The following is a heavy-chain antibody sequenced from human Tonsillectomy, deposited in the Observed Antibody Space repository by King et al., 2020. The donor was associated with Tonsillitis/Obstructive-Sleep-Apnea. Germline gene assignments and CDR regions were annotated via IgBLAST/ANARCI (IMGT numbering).Heavy chain of an antibody. Sequence: VQLVESGGGLVQPGGSLRLSCAASGFTFSSYWMHWVRQAPGKGLVWVSRINSYGSSTSYADSLKGRFTISRDNAKNTLYLQMNSLRAEDTAVYYCASAFNWIFDYWGQGTLVTVSS. CDR3: ASAFNWIFDY. V-gene: IGHV3-74*01. CDR1: GFTFSSYW. J-gene: IGHJ4*02. CDR2: INSYGSST. D-gene: IGHD1-20*01.